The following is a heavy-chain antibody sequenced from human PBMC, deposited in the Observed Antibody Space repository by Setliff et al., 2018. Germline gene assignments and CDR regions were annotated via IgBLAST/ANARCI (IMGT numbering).Heavy chain of an antibody. CDR2: ISSRSTYI. D-gene: IGHD4-17*01. CDR3: ARDPNGDYVGAFDP. CDR1: GFNFSSYA. Sequence: PGGSLRLSCAASGFNFSSYAFNWVRQAPGKGLEWVSSISSRSTYIYYADSLKGRFTISRDNAKNSLYLQMNSLRAEDTAVYYCARDPNGDYVGAFDPWGQGILVTVSS. J-gene: IGHJ5*02. V-gene: IGHV3-21*01.